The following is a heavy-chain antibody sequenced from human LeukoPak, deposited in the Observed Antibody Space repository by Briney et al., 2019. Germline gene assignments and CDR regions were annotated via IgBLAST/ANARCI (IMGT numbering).Heavy chain of an antibody. D-gene: IGHD2-15*01. J-gene: IGHJ5*02. V-gene: IGHV1-69*05. CDR2: IIPIFGTA. CDR3: ARGVCSGGSCYQNWFDP. CDR1: GGTFSSYA. Sequence: GASVKVSCEASGGTFSSYAISWVRQAPGQGLEWMGRIIPIFGTANYAQKFQGRVTITTDESTSTAYMELSSLRSEDTAVYYCARGVCSGGSCYQNWFDPWGQGTLVTVSS.